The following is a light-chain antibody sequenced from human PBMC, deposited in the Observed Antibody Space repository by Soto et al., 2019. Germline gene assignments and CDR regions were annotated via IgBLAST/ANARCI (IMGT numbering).Light chain of an antibody. CDR2: GTS. CDR1: QSVSSH. V-gene: IGKV3-15*01. J-gene: IGKJ1*01. CDR3: QQTYSLPRT. Sequence: EIVLTQSPATLSVSPGERATLSCRASQSVSSHLAWYQQKPGQAPRLLIYGTSTRAAGIPDRFSGSGSGTEFTLTISNLQPEDFATYYCQQTYSLPRTFAQGAKVDIK.